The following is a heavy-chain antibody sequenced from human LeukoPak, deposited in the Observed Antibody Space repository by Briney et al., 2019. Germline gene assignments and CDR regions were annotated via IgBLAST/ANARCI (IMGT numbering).Heavy chain of an antibody. D-gene: IGHD1-26*01. CDR2: ISWNSGSI. V-gene: IGHV3-9*01. CDR3: AKDLGLSVGSTPFDY. Sequence: PGGSLRLSCAASGFTFHDYAMHWVRQAPGKGLEWVSGISWNSGSIGYADSVKGRFTISRDNAKNSLYLQMNNLRADDTAIYYCAKDLGLSVGSTPFDYWGQGTLVTVSS. CDR1: GFTFHDYA. J-gene: IGHJ4*02.